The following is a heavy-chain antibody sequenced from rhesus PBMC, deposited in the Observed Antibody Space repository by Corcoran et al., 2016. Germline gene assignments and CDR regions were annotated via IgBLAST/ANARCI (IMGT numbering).Heavy chain of an antibody. Sequence: QVQLQESGPGLVKPSETLSLTCAVSGYSISSGYYWGWIRQPPGKGLEYIGFISGSSGTTYYNPSLTSRVTISKDTSKNQSSLTLSSVTAADTAVYYCARHRGGSDLDCWGQGVLVTVSS. CDR3: ARHRGGSDLDC. CDR1: GYSISSGYY. CDR2: ISGSSGTT. V-gene: IGHV4-99*01. J-gene: IGHJ4*01. D-gene: IGHD6-25*01.